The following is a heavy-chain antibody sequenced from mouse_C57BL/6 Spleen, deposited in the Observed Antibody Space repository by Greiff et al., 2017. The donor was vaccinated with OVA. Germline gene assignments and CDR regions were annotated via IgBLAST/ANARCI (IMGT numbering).Heavy chain of an antibody. D-gene: IGHD1-1*01. Sequence: QVQLKESGPELVKPGASVKISCKASGYAFSSSWMNWVKQRPGKGLEWIGRFYPGDGDTNYNGKFKGKATLTADKSSSTAYMQLSSLTSEDSAVYFCARYYYGSGYYAMDYWGQGTSVTVSS. CDR3: ARYYYGSGYYAMDY. CDR2: FYPGDGDT. CDR1: GYAFSSSW. J-gene: IGHJ4*01. V-gene: IGHV1-82*01.